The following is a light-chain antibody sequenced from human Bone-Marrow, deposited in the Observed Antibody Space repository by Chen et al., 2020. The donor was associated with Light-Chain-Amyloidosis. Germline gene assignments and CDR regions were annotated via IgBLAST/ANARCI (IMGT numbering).Light chain of an antibody. CDR2: KGS. CDR3: QQYRSFTFT. Sequence: DIVLTQSPSTLSASVGDRVTITCRASQNIGDWLAWFQQKPGKAPKLLISKGSNLESGVPSRFTGSGSGTEFTLTINSLQPDDFATYFCQQYRSFTFTFGQGTKL. CDR1: QNIGDW. V-gene: IGKV1-5*03. J-gene: IGKJ2*01.